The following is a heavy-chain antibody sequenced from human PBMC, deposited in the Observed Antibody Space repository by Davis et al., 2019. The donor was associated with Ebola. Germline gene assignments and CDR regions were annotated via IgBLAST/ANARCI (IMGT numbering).Heavy chain of an antibody. CDR3: TTSVGWQWLVKGY. J-gene: IGHJ4*02. Sequence: GGSLRLSCAASGFTFSTAWMSWVRQAPGKGLEWVGRIKSKTDGGTTDYAAPVKGRFTISRDDSKNTLYLQMNSLKTEDTAVYYCTTSVGWQWLVKGYWGQGTLVTVSS. D-gene: IGHD6-19*01. CDR2: IKSKTDGGTT. V-gene: IGHV3-15*01. CDR1: GFTFSTAW.